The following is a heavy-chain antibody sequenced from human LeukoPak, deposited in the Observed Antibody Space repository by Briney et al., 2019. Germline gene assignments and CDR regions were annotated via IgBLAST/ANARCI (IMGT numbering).Heavy chain of an antibody. CDR2: ISSSSSTI. V-gene: IGHV3-48*04. CDR3: ARPAHFDAFDI. CDR1: GFTVSSNY. Sequence: GGSLRLSCAASGFTVSSNYMSWVRQAPGKGLEWVSYISSSSSTIYYADSVKGRFTISRDNAKNSLYLQMNSLRAEDTAVYYCARPAHFDAFDIWGQGTMVTVSS. J-gene: IGHJ3*02. D-gene: IGHD3-3*02.